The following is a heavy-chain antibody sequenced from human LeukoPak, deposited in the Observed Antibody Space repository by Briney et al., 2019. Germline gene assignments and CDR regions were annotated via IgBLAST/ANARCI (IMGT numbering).Heavy chain of an antibody. CDR2: INHSGGT. J-gene: IGHJ4*02. Sequence: SETLSLTCAVYGGSFSGYYWSWIRQPPGKGLEWIGEINHSGGTNYNPSLKSRVTISVDTSKNQFSLKLSSVTAADTAVYYCASGSYYGRLDYWGQGTLVTVSS. D-gene: IGHD1-26*01. CDR3: ASGSYYGRLDY. CDR1: GGSFSGYY. V-gene: IGHV4-34*01.